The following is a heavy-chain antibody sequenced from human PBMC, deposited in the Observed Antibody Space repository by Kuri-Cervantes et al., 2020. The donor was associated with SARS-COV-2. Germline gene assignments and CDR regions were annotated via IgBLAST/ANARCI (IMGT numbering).Heavy chain of an antibody. CDR2: IYPGDSDT. Sequence: KVSCRGSGYSFTSYWIGWVRQMPGKGLEWMGIIYPGDSDTRYSPSFQGQVTISADKSISTAYLQWSSLKASDTAMYYCARHGSIGARQNWFDPWGQGTLVTVSS. V-gene: IGHV5-51*01. CDR3: ARHGSIGARQNWFDP. CDR1: GYSFTSYW. J-gene: IGHJ5*02. D-gene: IGHD6-6*01.